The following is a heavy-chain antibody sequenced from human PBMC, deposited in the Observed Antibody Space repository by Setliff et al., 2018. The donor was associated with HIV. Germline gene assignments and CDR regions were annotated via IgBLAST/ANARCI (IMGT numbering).Heavy chain of an antibody. CDR2: IGGSGSAI. J-gene: IGHJ4*02. D-gene: IGHD3-22*01. Sequence: GGSLRLSCAVSGFIFNTYSMNWVRQAPGKGLEWVSYIGGSGSAIYYADSVKGRFTISRDNAKNSLYLQLDSLRAEDTAVYYCVRDASPDYDSGGYSAGGHWGRGTLVTVSS. CDR3: VRDASPDYDSGGYSAGGH. V-gene: IGHV3-48*01. CDR1: GFIFNTYS.